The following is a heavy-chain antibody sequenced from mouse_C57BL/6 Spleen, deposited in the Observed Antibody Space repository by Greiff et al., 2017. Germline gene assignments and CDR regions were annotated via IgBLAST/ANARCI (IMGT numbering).Heavy chain of an antibody. CDR2: IDPSDSYT. CDR3: ARSEKPHFAY. CDR1: GYTFTSYW. J-gene: IGHJ3*01. V-gene: IGHV1-50*01. Sequence: VQLQQPGAELVKPGASVKLSCKASGYTFTSYWMQWVKQRPGQGLEWIGEIDPSDSYTNYNQKFKGKATLTVDTYSSTAYMQLSSLTSEDSAVYYCARSEKPHFAYWGQGTLVTVSA.